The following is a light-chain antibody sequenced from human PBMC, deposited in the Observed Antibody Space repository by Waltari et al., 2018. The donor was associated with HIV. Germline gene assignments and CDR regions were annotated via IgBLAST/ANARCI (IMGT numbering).Light chain of an antibody. CDR2: KAS. J-gene: IGKJ4*01. V-gene: IGKV1-5*03. CDR3: QQYKDFPIT. Sequence: DIQMTQSPSTLSASVGDRVTITCRASQTSRRWLAWYQQKPGKAPKLLIYKASTLESGVPSRFSGSGSGTAFSLTISSLQPDDFATYYCQQYKDFPITFGGGTKVEIK. CDR1: QTSRRW.